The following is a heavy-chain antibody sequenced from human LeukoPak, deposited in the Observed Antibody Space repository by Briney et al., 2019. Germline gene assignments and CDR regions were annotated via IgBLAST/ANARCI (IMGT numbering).Heavy chain of an antibody. CDR3: AKGRSGSYSPTWDY. CDR2: ISGSGGST. D-gene: IGHD1-26*01. J-gene: IGHJ4*02. CDR1: GFTFSDYA. V-gene: IGHV3-23*01. Sequence: PGGSLRLSCAASGFTFSDYAMSWVRQAPGKGLEWVSIISGSGGSTYYADSVKGRFTISKDDSENTLYLQMSSLRAEDAALYYCAKGRSGSYSPTWDYWGQGTLVTVSS.